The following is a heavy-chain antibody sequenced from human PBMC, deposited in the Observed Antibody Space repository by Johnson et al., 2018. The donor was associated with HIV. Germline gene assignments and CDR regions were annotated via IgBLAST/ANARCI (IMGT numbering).Heavy chain of an antibody. CDR1: GFTFSNAW. Sequence: VQLVESGGGVVQPGRSLRLSCAVSGFTFSNAWMTWVRQAPGKGLEWVGRIKSKTDGGTADHAAPVKGRFTISRDDSKNTLYLQMNSLRAEDTAVYYCAKDLRGLAYHDAFDIWGQGTMVTVSS. D-gene: IGHD6-19*01. J-gene: IGHJ3*02. CDR2: IKSKTDGGTA. V-gene: IGHV3-15*01. CDR3: AKDLRGLAYHDAFDI.